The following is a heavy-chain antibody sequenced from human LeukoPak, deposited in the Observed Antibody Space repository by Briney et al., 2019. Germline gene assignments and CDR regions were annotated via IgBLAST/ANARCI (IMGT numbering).Heavy chain of an antibody. V-gene: IGHV3-7*01. CDR3: VERGFDY. CDR1: GFTFSDHY. CDR2: IKKDGYER. J-gene: IGHJ4*02. D-gene: IGHD3-10*01. Sequence: GGSQRLSCAASGFTFSDHYMTWVRQAPGKGLEWVANIKKDGYERHYVDSVKGRFTISRDNAKNSLYLQMTSLRGEDTAVYYCVERGFDYWGQGTQVTVS.